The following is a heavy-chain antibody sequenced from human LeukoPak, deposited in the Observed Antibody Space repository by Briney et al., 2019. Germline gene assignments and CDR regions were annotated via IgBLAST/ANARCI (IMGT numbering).Heavy chain of an antibody. D-gene: IGHD3-3*01. CDR1: GGSFSGYY. J-gene: IGHJ3*02. Sequence: SETLSLTCAVYGGSFSGYYWSWIRQPPGKGLEWIGEINHSGSTNYNPSLKSRVTISVDTSKNQFSLKLSSVTAADTAVYYCARGSSYYDFWSGYLPDAFDIWGQGTMVTVSS. CDR2: INHSGST. V-gene: IGHV4-34*01. CDR3: ARGSSYYDFWSGYLPDAFDI.